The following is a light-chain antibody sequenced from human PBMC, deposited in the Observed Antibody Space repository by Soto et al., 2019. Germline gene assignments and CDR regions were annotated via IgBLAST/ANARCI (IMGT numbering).Light chain of an antibody. Sequence: QSVLTQSSSASASLGSSVKLTCTLSSGHSSYIVAWHQQQPGKAPRFLMTLEGSGTYNKGSGVPDRFSGSSSGPDRYLTNSNLQSEDEADYYCETWDTNSRVFGTGTKLTV. CDR1: SGHSSYI. J-gene: IGLJ1*01. CDR3: ETWDTNSRV. CDR2: LEGSGTY. V-gene: IGLV4-60*03.